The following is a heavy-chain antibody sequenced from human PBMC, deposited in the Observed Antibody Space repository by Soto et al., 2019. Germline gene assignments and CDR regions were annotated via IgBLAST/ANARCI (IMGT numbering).Heavy chain of an antibody. CDR2: ITTSGDRS. D-gene: IGHD3-22*01. CDR1: GFNFSSYA. J-gene: IGHJ4*02. V-gene: IGHV3-23*01. CDR3: ARGLEAGYYFAY. Sequence: EVQLLESGGRLIQPGGSLRLSCAASGFNFSSYAMSWIRQAPGKGPEWVAGITTSGDRSGYADSVKGRFTVSRGNSQNTMYLQLNSLRGDDTAIYYCARGLEAGYYFAYWGQGTLVTVSS.